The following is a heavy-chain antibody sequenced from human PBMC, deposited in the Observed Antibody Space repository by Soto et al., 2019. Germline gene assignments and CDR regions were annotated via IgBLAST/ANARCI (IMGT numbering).Heavy chain of an antibody. Sequence: LETLSLTSTVSCASSSVHSYYWTWIRQPPGKGLEWIGSSYYSGTTYFNPSLKSRATISVDTSNNQFSLRLTSVTAADTAIYYWKRRYNFNDNYFDPCGPGALITVA. CDR3: KRRYNFNDNYFDP. J-gene: IGHJ5*02. CDR1: CASSSVHSYY. CDR2: SYYSGTT. V-gene: IGHV4-39*01. D-gene: IGHD3-9*01.